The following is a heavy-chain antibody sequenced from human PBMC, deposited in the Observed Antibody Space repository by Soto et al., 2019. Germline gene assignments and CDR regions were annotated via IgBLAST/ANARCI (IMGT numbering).Heavy chain of an antibody. Sequence: DVQLVESGGDLVQPGGSLRLSCAASGFTVSNSFMSCVRQAPGEGLEWVSIIKNSAGTDYADSVRGRFIISTDNSKNTVYLQMNSLRVEDTAVYYCVRDFLGVTASWVGFDIWGQGTKVTVSS. J-gene: IGHJ3*02. CDR2: IKNSAGT. CDR3: VRDFLGVTASWVGFDI. V-gene: IGHV3-66*01. CDR1: GFTVSNSF. D-gene: IGHD2-21*02.